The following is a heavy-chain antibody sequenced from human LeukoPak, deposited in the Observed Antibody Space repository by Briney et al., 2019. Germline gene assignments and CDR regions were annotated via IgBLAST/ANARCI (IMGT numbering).Heavy chain of an antibody. CDR1: GGTFSSYA. Sequence: PGASVKVSCKASGGTFSSYAISWVRQAPGQGLEWMGGIIPIFGTANYAQKFQGRVTITADESTRTAYMELSSLRSEDTAVFYCARGWLAETTVVTPYNYWGRGTLVSVSS. CDR2: IIPIFGTA. D-gene: IGHD4-23*01. J-gene: IGHJ4*02. CDR3: ARGWLAETTVVTPYNY. V-gene: IGHV1-69*01.